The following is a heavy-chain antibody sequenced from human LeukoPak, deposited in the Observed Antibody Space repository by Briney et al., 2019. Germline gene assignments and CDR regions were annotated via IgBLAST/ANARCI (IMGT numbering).Heavy chain of an antibody. V-gene: IGHV4-59*01. CDR1: GGSISSYY. D-gene: IGHD6-6*01. J-gene: IGHJ4*02. Sequence: SETLSLTCTVSGGSISSYYWSWIRQPPGKGLEWIGYIYYSGSTNYNPSLKSRVTISVDTSKNQFSLKLSSVTAADTALYYCARGVEYSSSSGLGYWGQRTLVTVSS. CDR2: IYYSGST. CDR3: ARGVEYSSSSGLGY.